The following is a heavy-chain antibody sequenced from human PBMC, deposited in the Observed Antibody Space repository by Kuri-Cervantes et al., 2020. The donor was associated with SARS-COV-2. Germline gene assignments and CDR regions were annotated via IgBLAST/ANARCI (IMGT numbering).Heavy chain of an antibody. Sequence: SETLSLTCAVYGGSFSGYYWTWIRQPPGKGLEWIGEINHSGSTNYNPSLKSRVTISVDTSKNQISLKLSSVTAADTAMYYCARGATDISLVLVVMTGAAHYFDHWGRGTLVTVSS. V-gene: IGHV4-34*01. D-gene: IGHD3-22*01. J-gene: IGHJ4*02. CDR3: ARGATDISLVLVVMTGAAHYFDH. CDR1: GGSFSGYY. CDR2: INHSGST.